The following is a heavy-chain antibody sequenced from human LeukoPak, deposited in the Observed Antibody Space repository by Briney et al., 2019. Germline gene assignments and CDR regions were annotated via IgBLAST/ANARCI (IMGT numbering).Heavy chain of an antibody. CDR1: GGSISSSSYY. D-gene: IGHD5-12*01. J-gene: IGHJ4*02. V-gene: IGHV4-39*01. Sequence: SETLSLTCTVSGGSISSSSYYWGWIRQPPGKGLEWIGSIYYSGSSYYNPSLKSRVTISVDTSKNQFSLKLSSVTAADTAVYYCATWGVATNYFDYWGQGTLVTVSS. CDR3: ATWGVATNYFDY. CDR2: IYYSGSS.